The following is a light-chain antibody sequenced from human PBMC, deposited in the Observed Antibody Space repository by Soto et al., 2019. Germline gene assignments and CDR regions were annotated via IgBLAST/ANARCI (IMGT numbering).Light chain of an antibody. Sequence: PGERVTLSCRASQAVSSSYLTGYQQKPGQAPRLLIYGASTKATSIPARFSGSGSETDFTLTISSLQPEDFAVYYCQQDYNLLTFGGGTKVEIK. J-gene: IGKJ4*02. CDR1: QAVSSSY. CDR3: QQDYNLLT. CDR2: GAS. V-gene: IGKV3D-7*01.